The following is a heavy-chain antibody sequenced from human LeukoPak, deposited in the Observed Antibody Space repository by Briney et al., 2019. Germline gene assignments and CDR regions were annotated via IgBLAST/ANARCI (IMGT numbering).Heavy chain of an antibody. J-gene: IGHJ4*02. CDR2: IWYDGSNK. D-gene: IGHD1-14*01. Sequence: GGSLRLSCAASGFTFSSYGMHWVRQAPGKGLEWVAVIWYDGSNKYYADSVKGRFTISRDNSKNTLYLQMNSLRAEDTAVYYCARASDLTGFDYWGQETLVTVSS. CDR1: GFTFSSYG. V-gene: IGHV3-33*01. CDR3: ARASDLTGFDY.